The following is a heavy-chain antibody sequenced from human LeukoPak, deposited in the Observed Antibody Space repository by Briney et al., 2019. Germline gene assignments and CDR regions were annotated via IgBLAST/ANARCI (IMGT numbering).Heavy chain of an antibody. J-gene: IGHJ4*02. CDR3: AKDDGATYSYFDY. Sequence: GRSLRLSCAASGFTFDDYAMHWVRQAPGKGLEWVSGISWNSGSIDYADSVKGRFTISRDNAKNSLFLQTNSLRAEDTALYYCAKDDGATYSYFDYWGQGTLVTVSS. D-gene: IGHD1-26*01. V-gene: IGHV3-9*01. CDR2: ISWNSGSI. CDR1: GFTFDDYA.